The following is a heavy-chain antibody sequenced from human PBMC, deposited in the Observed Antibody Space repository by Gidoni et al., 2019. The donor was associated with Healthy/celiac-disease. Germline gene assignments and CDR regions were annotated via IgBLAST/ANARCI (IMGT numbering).Heavy chain of an antibody. D-gene: IGHD3-9*01. CDR3: ARGDYDILTGWGDAFDI. CDR1: GVSISSGSYY. J-gene: IGHJ3*02. Sequence: QVQLQESGPGLVKPSQNLSLTCTGSGVSISSGSYYWSWIRQPAGKGLEWIGRIYTSGSTNYNPSLKSRVTMSVDTSKNQFSLKLSSVTAADTAVYYCARGDYDILTGWGDAFDIWGQGTMVTVSS. CDR2: IYTSGST. V-gene: IGHV4-61*02.